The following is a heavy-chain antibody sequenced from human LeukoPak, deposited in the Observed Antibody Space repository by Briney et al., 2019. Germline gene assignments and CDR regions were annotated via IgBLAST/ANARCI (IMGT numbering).Heavy chain of an antibody. CDR3: ASLGTYYVPLRAVDI. D-gene: IGHD3-3*01. J-gene: IGHJ3*02. Sequence: PGGSLRLSCAASGFTFSSYGMHWVRQAPGKGLEWVAFIRYDGSNKYYADSVKGRFTISRDNSKNTLYLQMNSLRAEDTAVYYCASLGTYYVPLRAVDIWGQGTMVTVSS. CDR1: GFTFSSYG. V-gene: IGHV3-30*02. CDR2: IRYDGSNK.